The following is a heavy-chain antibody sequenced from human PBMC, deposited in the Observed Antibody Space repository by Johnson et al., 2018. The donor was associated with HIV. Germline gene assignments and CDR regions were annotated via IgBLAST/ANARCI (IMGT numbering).Heavy chain of an antibody. Sequence: VQLVESGGVVVQPGGSLRLSCAASGFTFDDYDMSWVRQAPGKGLEWVSGIGSAGDTYYPGSVKGRFTISRENAKNTLYLQMNSLRAEDTAVYYCARERIGYSSSGDAFDIWGQGTMVTVSS. J-gene: IGHJ3*02. CDR1: GFTFDDYD. CDR3: ARERIGYSSSGDAFDI. D-gene: IGHD6-13*01. CDR2: IGSAGDT. V-gene: IGHV3-13*01.